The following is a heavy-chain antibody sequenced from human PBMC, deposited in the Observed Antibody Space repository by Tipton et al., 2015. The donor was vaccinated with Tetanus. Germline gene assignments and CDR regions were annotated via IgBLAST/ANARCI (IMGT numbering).Heavy chain of an antibody. V-gene: IGHV3-53*01. D-gene: IGHD5-18*01. CDR3: ARLGYTYGDF. J-gene: IGHJ4*02. Sequence: SLRLSCAASGFSVKDYCMNWVRQAPGKGLEWISVMYSGGSTYYADSVKGRFTISRDNSKNTLYLQMNSLRVDDTAVYFCARLGYTYGDFWGQGTLVSVSS. CDR1: GFSVKDYC. CDR2: MYSGGST.